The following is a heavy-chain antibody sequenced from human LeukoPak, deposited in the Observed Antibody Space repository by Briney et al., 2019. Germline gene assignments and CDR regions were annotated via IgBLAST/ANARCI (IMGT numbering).Heavy chain of an antibody. CDR2: INPNSGGT. CDR3: ARAGFEYGSSSRDIDY. J-gene: IGHJ4*02. D-gene: IGHD6-6*01. Sequence: ASVKVSCKASGYTFTGYYMHWVRQAPGQGLEWMGWINPNSGGTNYAQKFQGRVTMTRDTSISTAYMELSRLRSDDTAVYYCARAGFEYGSSSRDIDYWGQGTLVTVSS. CDR1: GYTFTGYY. V-gene: IGHV1-2*02.